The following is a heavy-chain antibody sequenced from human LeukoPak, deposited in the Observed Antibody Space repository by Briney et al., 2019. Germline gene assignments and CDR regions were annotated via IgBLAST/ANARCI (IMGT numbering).Heavy chain of an antibody. Sequence: ASVTVSFKSSAYIFTYYYMQWVRQAPGRGFGRVGWISRRSGATKIAEKFQGRVTLTRDTSISTAYVELTNLASDDTAVYYCVSWAGGNSDVASFDYWGQGTLVIVSS. J-gene: IGHJ4*02. D-gene: IGHD2-21*01. CDR1: AYIFTYYY. CDR3: VSWAGGNSDVASFDY. V-gene: IGHV1-2*02. CDR2: ISRRSGAT.